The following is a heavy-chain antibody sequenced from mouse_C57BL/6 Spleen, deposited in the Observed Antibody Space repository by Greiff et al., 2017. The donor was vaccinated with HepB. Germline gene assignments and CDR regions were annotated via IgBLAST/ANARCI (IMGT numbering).Heavy chain of an antibody. V-gene: IGHV1-63*01. CDR1: GYTFTNYW. D-gene: IGHD1-1*01. Sequence: QVQLQQSGAELVRPGPSVKMSCKASGYTFTNYWIGWAKQRPGHGLEWIGDIYPGGGYTNYNEKFKGKATLTADKSSSTAYMQFSSLTSEDSAIYYCARGGTTVVANYYAMDYWGQGTSVTVSS. J-gene: IGHJ4*01. CDR3: ARGGTTVVANYYAMDY. CDR2: IYPGGGYT.